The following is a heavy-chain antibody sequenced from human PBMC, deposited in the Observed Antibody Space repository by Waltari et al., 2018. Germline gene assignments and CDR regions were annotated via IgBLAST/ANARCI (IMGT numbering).Heavy chain of an antibody. D-gene: IGHD3-16*02. J-gene: IGHJ4*02. CDR1: GYTFTDYY. CDR2: VDPEDGET. CDR3: ATGGYDYLWGSYPEGVDY. Sequence: EVQLVQSGAEVKKPGATVKISCKVSGYTFTDYYMHWVQQAPGKGLEWMGLVDPEDGETIYAEKFQGRVTITADTSTDTAYMELSSLRSEDTAVYYCATGGYDYLWGSYPEGVDYWGQGTLVTVSS. V-gene: IGHV1-69-2*01.